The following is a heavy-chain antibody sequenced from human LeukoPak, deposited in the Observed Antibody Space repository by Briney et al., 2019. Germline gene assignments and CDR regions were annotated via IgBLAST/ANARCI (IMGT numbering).Heavy chain of an antibody. V-gene: IGHV3-43*02. D-gene: IGHD2/OR15-2a*01. CDR2: IKADGSGT. J-gene: IGHJ6*02. CDR3: ATWAFYHNLDV. CDR1: GFTIGPYA. Sequence: PGGSLRLSCEASGFTIGPYAMYWVRQGPGRGLEWVAVIKADGSGTFYADSVRGRFTTSRDNSKNSLYLQMNCLTSEDTALYYCATWAFYHNLDVWGHGTTVIVSS.